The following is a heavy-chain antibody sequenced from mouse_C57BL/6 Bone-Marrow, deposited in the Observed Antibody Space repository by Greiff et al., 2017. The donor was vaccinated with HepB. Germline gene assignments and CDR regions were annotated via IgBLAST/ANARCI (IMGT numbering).Heavy chain of an antibody. J-gene: IGHJ2*01. D-gene: IGHD2-3*01. CDR2: INPGSGGT. CDR3: ARRWLLLHFDY. CDR1: GYAFTNYL. V-gene: IGHV1-54*01. Sequence: QVQLQQSGAELVRPGTSVKVSCKASGYAFTNYLIEWVKQRPGQGLEWIGVINPGSGGTNYNEKFKGKATLTADKSSSTAYMQLSSLTSEDSAVYFRARRWLLLHFDYWGQGTTLTVSS.